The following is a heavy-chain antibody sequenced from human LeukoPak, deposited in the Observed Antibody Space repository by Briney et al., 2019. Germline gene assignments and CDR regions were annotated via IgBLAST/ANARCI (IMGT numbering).Heavy chain of an antibody. V-gene: IGHV1-2*02. D-gene: IGHD6-13*01. J-gene: IGHJ4*02. CDR1: GYALTGYY. CDR3: AREHSPMLSSSWPEIDY. Sequence: ASVKVSCKASGYALTGYYIHWVRQAPGQGLEWMGWINPYTGDTNSAQKFQGRVTMTRDTSISTAYMELSRLRSDDTAVYYCAREHSPMLSSSWPEIDYWGQGTLVTVSS. CDR2: INPYTGDT.